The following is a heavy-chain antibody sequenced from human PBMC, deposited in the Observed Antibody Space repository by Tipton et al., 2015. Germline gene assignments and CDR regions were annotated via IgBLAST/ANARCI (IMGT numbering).Heavy chain of an antibody. D-gene: IGHD2-21*02. CDR3: ARDLAGDEIAFDI. CDR1: GGTFNSYG. J-gene: IGHJ3*02. V-gene: IGHV1-69*10. Sequence: QSGPEVKKPGASVKVSCKASGGTFNSYGISWVRQAPGQGLEWMGGIIPVLDTANYAQKFQDRVTITADKSTGTAYMELSSLRSEDTAVYYCARDLAGDEIAFDIWGQGTMVTVSS. CDR2: IIPVLDTA.